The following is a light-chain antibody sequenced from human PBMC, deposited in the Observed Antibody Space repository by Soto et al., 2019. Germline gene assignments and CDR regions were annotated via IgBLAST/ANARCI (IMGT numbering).Light chain of an antibody. CDR2: EVS. J-gene: IGLJ7*01. CDR1: SSDVGSHNL. Sequence: QSALTQPASVSGSPGQSITISCTGTSSDVGSHNLVSWYQQHPGQAPKLMIYEVSKRPLGVSTRFSASKSGNTASLTISGLPAEDEADYYCCSYVGSRAVFGGGTQLTVL. V-gene: IGLV2-23*02. CDR3: CSYVGSRAV.